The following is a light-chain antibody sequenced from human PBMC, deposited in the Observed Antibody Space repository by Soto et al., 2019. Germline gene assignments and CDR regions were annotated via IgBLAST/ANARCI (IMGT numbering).Light chain of an antibody. CDR3: HQYNDWPPT. CDR2: GAS. J-gene: IGKJ5*01. CDR1: QSVSSSY. Sequence: EIVLTQSPGTLSLSPGARAPLSCRASQSVSSSYLAWYQQKPGQAPRLLIYGASSRATGIPDRFSGSGSGTEFTLTISSLQSEDFAVYYCHQYNDWPPTFGQGTRLEIK. V-gene: IGKV3-20*01.